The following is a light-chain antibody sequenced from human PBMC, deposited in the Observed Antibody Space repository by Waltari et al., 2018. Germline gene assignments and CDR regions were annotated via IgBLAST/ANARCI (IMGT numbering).Light chain of an antibody. V-gene: IGLV2-14*01. Sequence: QSALTQPASVSGPPGQSITISCTGTSSDVGGYNYVSWYQQHPGKAPKLMIYDVSKRPSGVANRFSGSKSGNTASLTISVLQAEDEADYYCSSYTSSSTLVVFGGGTKLTVL. CDR3: SSYTSSSTLVV. J-gene: IGLJ2*01. CDR2: DVS. CDR1: SSDVGGYNY.